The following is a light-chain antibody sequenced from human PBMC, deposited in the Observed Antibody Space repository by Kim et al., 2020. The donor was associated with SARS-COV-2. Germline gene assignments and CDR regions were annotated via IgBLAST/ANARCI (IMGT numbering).Light chain of an antibody. CDR3: QQYYSYPRT. CDR2: AAS. J-gene: IGKJ1*01. CDR1: QSISSY. V-gene: IGKV1-8*01. Sequence: ASTGDRVTITCRASQSISSYLAWYQQKPGKAPKLLIYAASTFQSVVPSRFSGSVSGTDFTLTISCLQSEDFATYYCQQYYSYPRTFGQGTKVDIK.